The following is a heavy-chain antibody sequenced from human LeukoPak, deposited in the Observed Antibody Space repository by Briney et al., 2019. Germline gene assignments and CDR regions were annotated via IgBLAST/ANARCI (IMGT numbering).Heavy chain of an antibody. CDR3: ARAESGSAFDP. D-gene: IGHD3-10*01. Sequence: TASETLSLTCAVSGGSISSGGYSWSWIRQPSGKGLEWIGYIYHSGSTYYNPSLKSRVTISVDRSKNQFSLKLSSVTVADTAVYYCARAESGSAFDPWGQGTLVTVSS. CDR2: IYHSGST. J-gene: IGHJ5*02. V-gene: IGHV4-30-2*01. CDR1: GGSISSGGYS.